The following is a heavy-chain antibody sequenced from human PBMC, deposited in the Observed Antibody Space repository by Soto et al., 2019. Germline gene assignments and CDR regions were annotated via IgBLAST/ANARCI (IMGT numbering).Heavy chain of an antibody. D-gene: IGHD3-3*01. CDR1: GFTFSSYA. CDR2: ISGSSGST. Sequence: EVQLLESGGGLVQPGGSLRLSCAASGFTFSSYAMSWVRQAPGKGLEWVSAISGSSGSTYYADSVKGRFTISRDNSKNTLYLQMNSLRAEDTAVYYCAKDASYYDFWSGYFGYGMDVWGQGTTVTVSS. J-gene: IGHJ6*02. V-gene: IGHV3-23*01. CDR3: AKDASYYDFWSGYFGYGMDV.